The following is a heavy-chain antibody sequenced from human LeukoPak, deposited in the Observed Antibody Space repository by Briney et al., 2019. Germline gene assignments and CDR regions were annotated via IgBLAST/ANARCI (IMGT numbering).Heavy chain of an antibody. CDR2: ISGSGGST. V-gene: IGHV3-23*01. CDR3: AKSVTFLYFDY. CDR1: GXXXXSYA. Sequence: SGXXXXSYAMSWVRQAPVKGLEWVSAISGSGGSTYYADSVKGRFTISRDNSKNTLYLQMNSLRAEDTAVYYCAKSVTFLYFDYWGQGTLVTVSS. D-gene: IGHD4-17*01. J-gene: IGHJ4*02.